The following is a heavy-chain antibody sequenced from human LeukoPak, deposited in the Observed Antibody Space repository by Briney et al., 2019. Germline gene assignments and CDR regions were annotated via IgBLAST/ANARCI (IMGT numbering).Heavy chain of an antibody. CDR3: ARRIAAAAAPYYFDY. V-gene: IGHV3-74*01. CDR2: ICPDGTVT. D-gene: IGHD6-13*01. Sequence: GGSLRLSCAASGFTFSTYCMHWVRQAPGKGPMWVSRICPDGTVTNYADSVKARFIISRDNARSTVYLQMNSLRAEDTAVYYCARRIAAAAAPYYFDYWGQGTLVTVSS. J-gene: IGHJ4*02. CDR1: GFTFSTYC.